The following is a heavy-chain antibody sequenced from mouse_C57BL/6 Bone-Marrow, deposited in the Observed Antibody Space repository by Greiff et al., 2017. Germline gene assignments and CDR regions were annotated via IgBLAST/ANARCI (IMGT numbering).Heavy chain of an antibody. D-gene: IGHD2-2*01. CDR3: ARGYYGYYYAMDY. CDR2: TFYSGIT. V-gene: IGHV3-3*01. CDR1: GFSINSDCY. Sequence: EVQLVESGPSLVRPSQTLSLTCTVSGFSINSDCYWIWIRQFPGNQLEYIGYTFYSGITYYNPYLESRTYITRDTSKNQFSLKLSSVSTEDTATYYCARGYYGYYYAMDYWGQGTSVTVSS. J-gene: IGHJ4*01.